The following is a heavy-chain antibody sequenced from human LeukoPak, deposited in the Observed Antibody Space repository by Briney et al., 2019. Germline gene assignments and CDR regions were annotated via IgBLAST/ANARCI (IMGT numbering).Heavy chain of an antibody. J-gene: IGHJ4*02. Sequence: PSETLSLTCTVSGGSISSGGYYWSWIRQHPGKGLEWIGYIYYSGSTYYNPSLKSRVTISVDTSKNQFSLKLSSVTAADTVVYYCARGGGYSYGYFDYWGQGTLVTVSS. D-gene: IGHD5-18*01. CDR2: IYYSGST. CDR1: GGSISSGGYY. CDR3: ARGGGYSYGYFDY. V-gene: IGHV4-31*03.